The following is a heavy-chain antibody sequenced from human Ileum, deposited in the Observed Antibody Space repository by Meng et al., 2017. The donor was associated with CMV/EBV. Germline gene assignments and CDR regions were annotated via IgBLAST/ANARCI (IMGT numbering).Heavy chain of an antibody. J-gene: IGHJ6*02. CDR2: IYYSGRI. CDR3: VKDSPDDYYGMDF. Sequence: GSLRLSCTVSGGSISSSGYYWGWIRQPPGKGLEWIGYIYYSGRIYYNPSLKSRVTISVDTSKNQFSLKLTSVIAADTAVYYCVKDSPDDYYGMDFWGQGTTVTVSS. V-gene: IGHV4-39*07. CDR1: GGSISSSGYY.